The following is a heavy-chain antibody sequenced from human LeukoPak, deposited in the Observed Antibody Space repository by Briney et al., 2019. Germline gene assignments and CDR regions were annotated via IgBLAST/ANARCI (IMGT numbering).Heavy chain of an antibody. CDR2: ISGGSSNI. D-gene: IGHD4-17*01. Sequence: PGGSLRLSCAASGFTFSSYGMHWVRQAPGKGLEWVSYISGGSSNIYYADSVQGRFTISRDNAKNSLYLQMNSLRAEGTAVYHCARNGYYSADYWGQGTLVTVSS. CDR1: GFTFSSYG. CDR3: ARNGYYSADY. V-gene: IGHV3-48*01. J-gene: IGHJ4*02.